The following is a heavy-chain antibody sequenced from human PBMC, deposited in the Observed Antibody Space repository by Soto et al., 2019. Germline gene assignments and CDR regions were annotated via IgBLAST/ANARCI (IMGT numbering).Heavy chain of an antibody. D-gene: IGHD5-18*01. CDR1: GISFRSYS. J-gene: IGHJ6*02. CDR3: PRDLDKAMGAFYYYYGLDG. CDR2: ISSSSSYI. Sequence: GGSLRLACAACGISFRSYSMNWVLQAPGNGLEWVSSISSSSSYIYYADSVKGRFTISRDNAKNSRYLQMNSLRAEDTAVYYCPRDLDKAMGAFYYYYGLDGWGQGTTVSVS. V-gene: IGHV3-21*01.